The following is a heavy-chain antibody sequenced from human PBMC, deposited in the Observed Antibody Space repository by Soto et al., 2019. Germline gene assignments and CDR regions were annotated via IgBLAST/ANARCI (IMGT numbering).Heavy chain of an antibody. J-gene: IGHJ6*02. D-gene: IGHD4-17*01. V-gene: IGHV1-69*01. CDR2: FIPVFGSA. CDR1: GGNFNFYA. CDR3: SRSGYGGNKESYYYTSMDV. Sequence: VQLVQSGAEVKKPGSSVRVSCKASGGNFNFYAINWVRQAPGQGLEWMGGFIPVFGSANYPQKFQGRVTITAYESATTAFMDLNSLRSEDTAVYYCSRSGYGGNKESYYYTSMDVWGQGTTITVSS.